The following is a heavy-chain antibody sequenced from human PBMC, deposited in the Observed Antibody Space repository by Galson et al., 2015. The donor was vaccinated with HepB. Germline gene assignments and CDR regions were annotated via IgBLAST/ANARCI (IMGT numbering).Heavy chain of an antibody. CDR3: ARGDSSGYLFYY. V-gene: IGHV4-34*01. D-gene: IGHD3-22*01. J-gene: IGHJ4*02. CDR2: INHSGST. CDR1: GGSFSGYY. Sequence: ETLSLTCAVYGGSFSGYYWSWIRQPPGKGLEWIGEINHSGSTNYNPSLKSRVTISVDTSKNQFSLKLSSVTAADTAVYYCARGDSSGYLFYYWGQGTLVTVSS.